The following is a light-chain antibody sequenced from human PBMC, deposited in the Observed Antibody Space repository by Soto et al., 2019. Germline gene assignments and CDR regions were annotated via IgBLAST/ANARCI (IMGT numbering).Light chain of an antibody. CDR2: SAS. CDR3: QRYDSYPHT. V-gene: IGKV1-8*01. Sequence: AIRMTQSPSSFSASTGDRVTITCRASQGISSYLAWYQQKPGKAPNLLIYSASTLQSGDPSRFSGSGSGTDFTLTINYLQSEDYGTYYCQRYDSYPHTFGQGTKVEIK. J-gene: IGKJ1*01. CDR1: QGISSY.